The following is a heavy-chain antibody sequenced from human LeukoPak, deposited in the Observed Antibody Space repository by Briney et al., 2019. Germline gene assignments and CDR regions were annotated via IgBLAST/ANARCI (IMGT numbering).Heavy chain of an antibody. CDR1: GGTFSSYA. CDR2: IIPILGIA. CDR3: ARGSITIFGVVLRGDWFDP. J-gene: IGHJ5*02. V-gene: IGHV1-69*04. D-gene: IGHD3-3*01. Sequence: SVKVSCKAPGGTFSSYAISWVRQAPGQGLEWMGRIIPILGIANYAQKFQGRVTITADKSTSTAYMELSSLRSEDTAVYYCARGSITIFGVVLRGDWFDPWGQGTLVTVSS.